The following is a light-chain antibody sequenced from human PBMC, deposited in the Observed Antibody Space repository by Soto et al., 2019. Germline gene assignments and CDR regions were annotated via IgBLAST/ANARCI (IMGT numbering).Light chain of an antibody. Sequence: EIVLTQSPGTLSLSPGERATLSCRASQSVSSSYLAWYQQKPGQAPRLLIYGASSRATGIADRFRGSGSGTDFPLTISRLEPEDFAVYYCQQYGSSPKTYGQGTKLEIK. J-gene: IGKJ2*01. CDR3: QQYGSSPKT. CDR2: GAS. CDR1: QSVSSSY. V-gene: IGKV3-20*01.